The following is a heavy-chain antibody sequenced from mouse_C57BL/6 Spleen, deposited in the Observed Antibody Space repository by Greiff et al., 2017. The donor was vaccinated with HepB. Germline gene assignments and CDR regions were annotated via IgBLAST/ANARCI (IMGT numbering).Heavy chain of an antibody. J-gene: IGHJ4*01. CDR2: INYDGSST. V-gene: IGHV5-16*01. CDR3: ARDSFGGNAMDY. Sequence: EVKLMESEGGLVQPGSSMKLSCTASGFTFSDYYMAWVRQVPEKGLEWVANINYDGSSTYYLDSLKSRFIISRDNAKNILYLQMSSLKSEDTATYYGARDSFGGNAMDYWGQGTSVTVSS. CDR1: GFTFSDYY.